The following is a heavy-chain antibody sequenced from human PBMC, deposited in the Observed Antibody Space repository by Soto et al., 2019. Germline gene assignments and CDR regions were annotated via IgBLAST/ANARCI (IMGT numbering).Heavy chain of an antibody. CDR2: TYYRSKWYN. D-gene: IGHD2-15*01. CDR3: ARGSPYYCSGGSCYYYHYGIAV. Sequence: SQTLSLTCAISGDSVSSSRAAWNWIRQSPSRGLEWLGRTYYRSKWYNDYAVSVKSRITINPDTSKNQFSLQLNSVTPEDTAVYYCARGSPYYCSGGSCYYYHYGIAVRAQGTTVPVSS. CDR1: GDSVSSSRAA. V-gene: IGHV6-1*01. J-gene: IGHJ6*02.